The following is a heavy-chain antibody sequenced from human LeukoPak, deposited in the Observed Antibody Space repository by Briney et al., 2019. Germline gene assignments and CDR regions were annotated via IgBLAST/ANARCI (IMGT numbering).Heavy chain of an antibody. J-gene: IGHJ4*02. CDR3: ARDLLPAGATLGLGY. V-gene: IGHV1-69*04. D-gene: IGHD1-26*01. CDR1: GGTFSSYT. Sequence: ASVKVSCKASGGTFSSYTISWVRQAPGQGLEWMGRIIPILGIANYAQKFQGRVTITADKSTSTAYMELSSLRSEDTAVYYCARDLLPAGATLGLGYWGQGTLVTVSS. CDR2: IIPILGIA.